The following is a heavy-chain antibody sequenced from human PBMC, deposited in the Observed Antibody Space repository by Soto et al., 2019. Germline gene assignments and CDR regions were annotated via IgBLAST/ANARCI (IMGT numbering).Heavy chain of an antibody. Sequence: GSLRLSCAASGFTFSSYAMHWVRQAPGKGLEWVAVISYDGSNKYYADSVKGRFTISRDNSKNTLYLQMNSLRAEDTAVYYCARDLFFVVVPAAIFDYWGQGTLVTVSS. CDR1: GFTFSSYA. CDR2: ISYDGSNK. CDR3: ARDLFFVVVPAAIFDY. V-gene: IGHV3-30-3*01. J-gene: IGHJ4*02. D-gene: IGHD2-2*02.